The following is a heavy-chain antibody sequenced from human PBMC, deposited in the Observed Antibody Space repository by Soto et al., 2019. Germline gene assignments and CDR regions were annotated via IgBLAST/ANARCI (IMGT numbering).Heavy chain of an antibody. V-gene: IGHV1-18*01. CDR3: ERDDAISGRARAFDG. D-gene: IGHD6-25*01. Sequence: QVRLVQSGTVVTEPGASVKVSCKASGYTFSTYYISWVRQAPGQALQWLGWISGFNGNTFSPQEVQDRVVMTMDTSTTTAYMELTSVRAAGTAVYYCERDDAISGRARAFDGWGQGTLVIVSS. CDR2: ISGFNGNT. J-gene: IGHJ3*01. CDR1: GYTFSTYY.